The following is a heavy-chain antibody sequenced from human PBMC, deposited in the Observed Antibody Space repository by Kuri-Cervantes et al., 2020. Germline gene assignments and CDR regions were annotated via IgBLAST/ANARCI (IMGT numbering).Heavy chain of an antibody. D-gene: IGHD3-16*02. J-gene: IGHJ4*02. CDR1: GFTVSSNE. CDR3: AKEALGELSLYNEFDY. V-gene: IGHV3-38-3*01. Sequence: GGSLRLSCAASGFTVSSNEMSWVRQAPGKGLEWVSSISGGSTYYADSRKGRFTISRDNSKNTLHLQMNSLRAEDTAVYYCAKEALGELSLYNEFDYWGQGTLVTVSS. CDR2: ISGGST.